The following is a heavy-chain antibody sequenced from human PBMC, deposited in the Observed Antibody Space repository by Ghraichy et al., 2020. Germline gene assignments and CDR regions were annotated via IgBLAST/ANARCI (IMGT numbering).Heavy chain of an antibody. CDR1: GFTFSDYY. J-gene: IGHJ6*02. Sequence: GALRLSCAASGFTFSDYYMSWIRQAPGKGLEWVSYISSSGSTIYYADSVKGRFTISRDNAKNSLYLQMNSLRAEDTAVYYCARDFGPGTAAAGYYYYGMDVWGQGTTVTVSS. CDR3: ARDFGPGTAAAGYYYYGMDV. CDR2: ISSSGSTI. V-gene: IGHV3-11*01. D-gene: IGHD6-13*01.